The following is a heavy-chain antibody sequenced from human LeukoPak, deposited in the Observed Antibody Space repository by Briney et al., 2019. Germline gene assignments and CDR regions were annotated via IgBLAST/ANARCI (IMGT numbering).Heavy chain of an antibody. Sequence: ASVKVSCKASGYTFNSYDINWVRQAPGQGLEWMGWINPTSGNTGYAQKFQDRVMITRNTSITTAYMELRSLGSEDTALYYCARARGDSLKGGYYYYMDVWGEGTTVTVSS. CDR1: GYTFNSYD. J-gene: IGHJ6*03. D-gene: IGHD2-15*01. CDR3: ARARGDSLKGGYYYYMDV. CDR2: INPTSGNT. V-gene: IGHV1-8*01.